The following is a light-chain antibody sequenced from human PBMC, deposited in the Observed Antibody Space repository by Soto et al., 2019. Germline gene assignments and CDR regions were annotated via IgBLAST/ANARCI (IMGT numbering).Light chain of an antibody. CDR1: SSDVGGYNY. J-gene: IGLJ3*02. CDR2: VVS. Sequence: QSALTQPASVSGSPGQSIAISCTGTSSDVGGYNYVSWHQQHPGKAPKVLISVVSNRPSGVSNRFSGSKSGNTASLTISGLQAEDEADYYCSSFAGPVWVFGGGTKVTVL. CDR3: SSFAGPVWV. V-gene: IGLV2-14*01.